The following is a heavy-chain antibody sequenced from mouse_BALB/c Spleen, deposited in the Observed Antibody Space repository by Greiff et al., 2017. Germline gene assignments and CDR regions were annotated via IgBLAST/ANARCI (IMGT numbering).Heavy chain of an antibody. CDR2: ISSGSSTI. D-gene: IGHD2-10*01. J-gene: IGHJ3*01. V-gene: IGHV5-17*02. CDR3: ARTPAYYGTWFAY. CDR1: GFTFSSFG. Sequence: EVNLVESGGGLVQPGGSRKLSCAASGFTFSSFGMHWVRQAPEKGLEWVAYISSGSSTIYYADTVKGRFTISRDNPKNTLFLQMTSLRSEDTAMYYCARTPAYYGTWFAYWGQGTLVTVSA.